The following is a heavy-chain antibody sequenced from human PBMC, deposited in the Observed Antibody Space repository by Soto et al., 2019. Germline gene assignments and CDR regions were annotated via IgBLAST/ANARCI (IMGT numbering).Heavy chain of an antibody. CDR1: GGSFSGYY. CDR2: INHSGST. J-gene: IGHJ4*02. V-gene: IGHV4-34*01. Sequence: XXTLSLACAVYGGSFSGYYWPWILQPPGTGLEWIGEINHSGSTNYNPSLKSRVTISVDTSKNQFSLKLTYVTAADTAVYYCARDKITGLFDYWGQGTLVTVSS. CDR3: ARDKITGLFDY. D-gene: IGHD2-8*02.